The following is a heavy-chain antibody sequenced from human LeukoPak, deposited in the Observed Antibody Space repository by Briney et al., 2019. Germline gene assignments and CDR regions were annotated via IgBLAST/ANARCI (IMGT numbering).Heavy chain of an antibody. CDR1: GGSISSYY. CDR2: IYYSGST. V-gene: IGHV4-59*01. CDR3: ARDRRSGSYYRGNGGFDI. J-gene: IGHJ3*02. D-gene: IGHD1-26*01. Sequence: SETLSLTCTVSGGSISSYYWSWIRQPPGKGLEWIGYIYYSGSTNYNPSLKSRVTISVDTSKNQFSLKLSSVTAVDTAVYYCARDRRSGSYYRGNGGFDIWGQGTMVTVSS.